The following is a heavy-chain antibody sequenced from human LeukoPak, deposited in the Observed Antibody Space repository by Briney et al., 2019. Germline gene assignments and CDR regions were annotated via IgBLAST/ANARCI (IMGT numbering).Heavy chain of an antibody. CDR3: ANKWGSAFDY. J-gene: IGHJ4*02. Sequence: PGASLRLSCAASGFTFSSYAMSWVRQAPGKGLEWVSAISGSGGSTYYADSVKGRFTISRDNSKNTLYLQMNSLRADDTAIYYCANKWGSAFDYWGQGTLVTVSS. D-gene: IGHD7-27*01. CDR2: ISGSGGST. CDR1: GFTFSSYA. V-gene: IGHV3-23*01.